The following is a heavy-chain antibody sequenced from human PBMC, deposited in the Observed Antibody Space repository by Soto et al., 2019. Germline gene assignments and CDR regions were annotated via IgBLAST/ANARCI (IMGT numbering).Heavy chain of an antibody. CDR1: GFTFSYYS. V-gene: IGHV3-21*04. Sequence: EVQLVESGGGLVKPGESLRVSCAASGFTFSYYSLHWVRQAPGKGLEWVSSISGSSTYIYYADRVKGRFTISRDNAKNTRYLRMDSVSAEDTAVYYCARGDGTGLYNSGWSPRYWGQGTLVTVSS. D-gene: IGHD6-19*01. CDR3: ARGDGTGLYNSGWSPRY. CDR2: ISGSSTYI. J-gene: IGHJ4*02.